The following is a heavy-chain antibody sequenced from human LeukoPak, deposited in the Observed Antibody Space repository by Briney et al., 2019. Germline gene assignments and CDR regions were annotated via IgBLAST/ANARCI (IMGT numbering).Heavy chain of an antibody. CDR2: ISSSSSTI. J-gene: IGHJ4*02. D-gene: IGHD4-23*01. CDR1: GFTFSSYS. Sequence: GVSLRLSCAASGFTFSSYSMNWVRQAPGKGLEWVSYISSSSSTIYYADSVKGRFTISRDNAKNSLYLQMNSLRAEDTAVYYCARETLTTVVTFDYWGQGTLVSVSS. CDR3: ARETLTTVVTFDY. V-gene: IGHV3-48*04.